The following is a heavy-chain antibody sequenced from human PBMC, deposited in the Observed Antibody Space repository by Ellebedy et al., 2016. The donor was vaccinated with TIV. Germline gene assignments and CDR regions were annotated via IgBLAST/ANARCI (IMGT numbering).Heavy chain of an antibody. D-gene: IGHD3/OR15-3a*01. CDR3: ARWTLTVEGRGMDV. CDR2: IHPGDSDT. CDR1: GYSFTSYW. Sequence: GESLKISCKGSGYSFTSYWIGWVRQIPGKGLEWMGIIHPGDSDTRYSPSFQGRVTISADNAISTAYLQWSSLKASDTAMSYCARWTLTVEGRGMDVWGQGTTVTVSS. J-gene: IGHJ6*02. V-gene: IGHV5-51*01.